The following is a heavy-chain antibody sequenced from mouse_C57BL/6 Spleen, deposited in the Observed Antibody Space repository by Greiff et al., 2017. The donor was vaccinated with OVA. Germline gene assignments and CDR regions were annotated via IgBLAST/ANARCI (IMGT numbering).Heavy chain of an antibody. V-gene: IGHV10-3*01. D-gene: IGHD1-1*01. CDR2: IRSKSSNYAT. CDR3: VRDELLRYAGYFDV. Sequence: EVQLVESGGGLVQPKGSLKLSCAASGFTFNTYAMHWVRQAPGKGLEWVARIRSKSSNYATYYAYSVKDRFTISRDDSQSMLYMQMNNLKTEDTAMYDCVRDELLRYAGYFDVWGTGTTVTVSS. J-gene: IGHJ1*03. CDR1: GFTFNTYA.